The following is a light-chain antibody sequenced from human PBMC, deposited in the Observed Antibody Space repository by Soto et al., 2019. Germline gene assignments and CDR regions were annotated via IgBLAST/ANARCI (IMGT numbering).Light chain of an antibody. V-gene: IGKV3-20*01. J-gene: IGKJ3*01. CDR2: DAS. Sequence: EILLTPSPGTPFLSPVARPTLSCRSSQSVSSSYLAWYQQKPGQAPRLLIHDASNRATGIPDRFSGSGSGTDFTLTISRLEPEDFAVYYCQQYGSSPRVTVGPGTKVEIK. CDR1: QSVSSSY. CDR3: QQYGSSPRVT.